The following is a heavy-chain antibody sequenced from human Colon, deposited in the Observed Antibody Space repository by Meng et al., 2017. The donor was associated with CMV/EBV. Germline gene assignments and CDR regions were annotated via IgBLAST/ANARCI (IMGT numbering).Heavy chain of an antibody. CDR1: GYTFTNFG. CDR3: ARELARGGY. CDR2: ISPYNGDT. V-gene: IGHV1-18*01. J-gene: IGHJ4*02. Sequence: VQRGQSGAEVKRPGASVKVSCKTSGYTFTNFGISWVRQAPGQGLEWMAYISPYNGDTNYAQRFQGRVALTTDTSTSTVYMELGSLTSDDTAMYYCARELARGGYWGQGTLVTVSS.